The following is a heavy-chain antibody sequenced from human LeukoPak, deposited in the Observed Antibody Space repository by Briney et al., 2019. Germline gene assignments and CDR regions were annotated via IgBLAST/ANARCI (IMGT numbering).Heavy chain of an antibody. CDR2: ISTSSSTI. CDR3: ARDRGHYFDY. V-gene: IGHV3-48*02. D-gene: IGHD2-15*01. Sequence: GSLRLSCAVSGFTLTNHAVSWVRQAPGKGLEWVSYISTSSSTIYYADSVKGRFTISRDNAKNSLYLQMNSLRDEDTAVYYCARDRGHYFDYWGQGTLVTVSS. J-gene: IGHJ4*02. CDR1: GFTLTNHA.